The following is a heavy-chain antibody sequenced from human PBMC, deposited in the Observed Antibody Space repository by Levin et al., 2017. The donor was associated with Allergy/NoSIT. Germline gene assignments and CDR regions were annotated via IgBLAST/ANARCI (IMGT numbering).Heavy chain of an antibody. D-gene: IGHD2/OR15-2a*01. CDR3: AKVRDHYYSTRLDH. CDR2: IGDSGSNT. V-gene: IGHV3-23*01. Sequence: SCAASGFTFSSYPMSWVRQAPGKGPEWVSSIGDSGSNTYHADSVKGRFTITRDNSKSTVFLQMYSLRAEDTAVYYCAKVRDHYYSTRLDHWGQGTLVTVSS. J-gene: IGHJ4*02. CDR1: GFTFSSYP.